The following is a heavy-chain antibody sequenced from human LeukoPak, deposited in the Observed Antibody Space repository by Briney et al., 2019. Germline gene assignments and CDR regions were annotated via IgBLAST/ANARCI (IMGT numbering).Heavy chain of an antibody. Sequence: PGGSLRLSCAASGFTFSSYAMSWVRQAPGKGLEWVSAISGSGGSTYYADSVKGRFTISRDSSKNTLYLQMNSLRAEDTAVYYCAKVRSWELMLTFDYWGQGTLVTVSS. V-gene: IGHV3-23*01. J-gene: IGHJ4*02. CDR2: ISGSGGST. CDR3: AKVRSWELMLTFDY. D-gene: IGHD1-26*01. CDR1: GFTFSSYA.